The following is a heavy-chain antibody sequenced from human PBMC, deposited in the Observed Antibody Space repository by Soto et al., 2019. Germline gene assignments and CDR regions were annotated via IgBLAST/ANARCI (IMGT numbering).Heavy chain of an antibody. J-gene: IGHJ4*02. CDR2: ISYDGSNK. D-gene: IGHD1-26*01. CDR3: ASGSYPTSKAFDY. CDR1: GFTFSSYG. Sequence: GSLRLSCAASGFTFSSYGMHWVRQAPGKGLEWVAVISYDGSNKYYADSVKGRFTVSRDNSKNTLYLQMNSLRAEDTAVYYCASGSYPTSKAFDYWGQGTLVTVSS. V-gene: IGHV3-30*03.